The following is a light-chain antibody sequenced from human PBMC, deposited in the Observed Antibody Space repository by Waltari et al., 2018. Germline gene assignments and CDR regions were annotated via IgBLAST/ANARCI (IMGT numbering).Light chain of an antibody. CDR2: SIN. Sequence: QSVLTQPPSASGTPGQRVTITCSGSRSNIGAEVVNWYQVLPGTAPKLPISSINQQPSRVPDRCSSSKSGTAASLDISGLQSEEEADYYCATWDYSLDGQVFGGGTKMTVL. V-gene: IGLV1-44*01. J-gene: IGLJ3*02. CDR1: RSNIGAEV. CDR3: ATWDYSLDGQV.